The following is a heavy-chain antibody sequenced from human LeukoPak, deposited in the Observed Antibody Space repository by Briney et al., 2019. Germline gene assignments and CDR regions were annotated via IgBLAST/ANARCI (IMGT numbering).Heavy chain of an antibody. CDR1: GGSFSGYY. V-gene: IGHV4-34*01. D-gene: IGHD2-15*01. Sequence: SETLSLTCAVYGGSFSGYYWSWIRQPPGKGLEWIGEINHSGSTNYNPSLKSRVTISVDTSKNQFSLKLSSVTAADTAVYYCARKGGSRKRQAFDIWGQGTMVTVSS. J-gene: IGHJ3*02. CDR3: ARKGGSRKRQAFDI. CDR2: INHSGST.